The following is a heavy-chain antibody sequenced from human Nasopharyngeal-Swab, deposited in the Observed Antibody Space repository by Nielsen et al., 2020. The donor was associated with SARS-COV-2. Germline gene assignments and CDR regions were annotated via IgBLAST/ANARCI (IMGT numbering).Heavy chain of an antibody. CDR3: ARRRPAWYCSSTSCSPEDY. V-gene: IGHV1-8*01. J-gene: IGHJ4*02. D-gene: IGHD2-2*01. CDR2: MNPNSGNT. Sequence: WVRQAPGQGLEWMGWMNPNSGNTGYAQKFQGRVTMTRNTYISTAYMELSSLRSEDTAVYYCARRRPAWYCSSTSCSPEDYWGQGTLVTVSS.